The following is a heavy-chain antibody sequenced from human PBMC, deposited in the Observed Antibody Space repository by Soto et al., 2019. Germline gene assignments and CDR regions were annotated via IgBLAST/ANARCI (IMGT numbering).Heavy chain of an antibody. CDR3: AKDRTIASRNFDS. CDR1: GFTFSDHG. CDR2: ISGSVGST. D-gene: IGHD6-6*01. V-gene: IGHV3-23*01. J-gene: IGHJ4*02. Sequence: GGSLRLSCTASGFTFSDHGMHWVRQAPGKGLEWASSISGSVGSTFYADSVKGRFTISRDNSMNTLYLQMNSLRAEDTAVYYCAKDRTIASRNFDSWGQGALVTVSS.